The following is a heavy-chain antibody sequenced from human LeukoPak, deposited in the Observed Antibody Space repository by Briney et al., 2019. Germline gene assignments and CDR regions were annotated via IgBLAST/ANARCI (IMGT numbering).Heavy chain of an antibody. CDR1: GFTSSNYD. Sequence: GGSLRLSCAASGFTSSNYDMHWVRQAPGKGLEWVSAISSSSSYIYYADSIKGRFTISRDNAENSLYLQMNSLRAVDTAVYFCARGEEKATITALDSWGQGTLVTVSS. CDR2: ISSSSSYI. CDR3: ARGEEKATITALDS. V-gene: IGHV3-21*01. D-gene: IGHD5-24*01. J-gene: IGHJ4*02.